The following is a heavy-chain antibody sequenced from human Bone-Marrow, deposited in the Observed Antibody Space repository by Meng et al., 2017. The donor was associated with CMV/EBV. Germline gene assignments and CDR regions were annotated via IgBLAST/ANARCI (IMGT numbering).Heavy chain of an antibody. CDR2: MNPNSGNT. D-gene: IGHD3-10*01. V-gene: IGHV1-8*01. CDR1: GYTFTSYD. CDR3: ARGTYSTMIRGLRAHYYYGMDV. J-gene: IGHJ6*02. Sequence: ASVKVSCKASGYTFTSYDINWVRQATGQGLEWMGWMNPNSGNTGYAQKFQGRVTMTRNTSISTAYMELSSLRSEDTAVYYCARGTYSTMIRGLRAHYYYGMDVWGQGTTVTVSS.